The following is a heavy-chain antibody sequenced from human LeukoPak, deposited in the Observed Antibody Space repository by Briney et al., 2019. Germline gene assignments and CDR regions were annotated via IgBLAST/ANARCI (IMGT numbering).Heavy chain of an antibody. V-gene: IGHV4-39*01. CDR1: GGSISSSSYY. J-gene: IGHJ5*02. CDR3: ARRPRIAARPGWFDL. CDR2: IYYSGST. D-gene: IGHD6-6*01. Sequence: SETLSLTCTVSGGSISSSSYYWGWIRQPPGKGLKWIGSIYYSGSTYYNPSLKGRVTISVDTSKNQFSLKLSSVTAADTAVYYCARRPRIAARPGWFDLWGQGTLVTASS.